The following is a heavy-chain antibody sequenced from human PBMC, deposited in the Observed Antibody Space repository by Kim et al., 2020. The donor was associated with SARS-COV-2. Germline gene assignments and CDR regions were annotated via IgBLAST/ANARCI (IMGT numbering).Heavy chain of an antibody. D-gene: IGHD3-10*01. V-gene: IGHV3-7*03. CDR3: ASLDSAQVPGVF. Sequence: YYVDPVKGRFTMSRDNAKNSLYLEMNSLRPEDTALYYCASLDSAQVPGVFWGQGTLVTVSS. J-gene: IGHJ4*02.